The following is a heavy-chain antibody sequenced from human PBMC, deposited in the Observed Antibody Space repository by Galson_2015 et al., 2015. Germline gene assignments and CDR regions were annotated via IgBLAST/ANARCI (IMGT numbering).Heavy chain of an antibody. J-gene: IGHJ5*02. CDR2: IYYSGST. D-gene: IGHD6-13*01. Sequence: ETLSLTCTVSGGSISSYYWSWIRQPPGKGLEWIGYIYYSGSTNYNPSLKSRVTISVDTSKNQFSLKLSSVTAADTAVYYCARVVYSAAAGTEWFDPWGQGTLVTVSS. CDR1: GGSISSYY. CDR3: ARVVYSAAAGTEWFDP. V-gene: IGHV4-59*01.